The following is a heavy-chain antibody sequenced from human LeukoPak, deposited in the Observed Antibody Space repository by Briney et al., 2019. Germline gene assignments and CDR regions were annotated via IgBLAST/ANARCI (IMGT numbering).Heavy chain of an antibody. CDR3: RGDFWSGYYRLGFDY. D-gene: IGHD3-3*01. CDR1: GFTFSSYW. Sequence: GGSLRLSCAASGFTFSSYWMSWVRQAPGKGLEWVSAISGSGGSTYYADSVKGRFTISRDNSKNTLYLQMNSLRAEDTAVYYCRGDFWSGYYRLGFDYWGQGTLVTVSS. V-gene: IGHV3-23*01. CDR2: ISGSGGST. J-gene: IGHJ4*02.